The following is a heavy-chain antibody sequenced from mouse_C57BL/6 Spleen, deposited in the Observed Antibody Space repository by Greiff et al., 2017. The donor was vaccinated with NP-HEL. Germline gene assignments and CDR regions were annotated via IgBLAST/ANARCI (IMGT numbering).Heavy chain of an antibody. D-gene: IGHD3-3*01. V-gene: IGHV1-42*01. CDR3: ARGGDAYALED. Sequence: EVQLQQSGPELVKPGASVKISCKASGYSFTGYYMNWVKQSPEKSLEWIGEINPSTGGTTYNQKFKGKATLTVDKSSSTAYMQLKSLTSEDSAVYGCARGGDAYALEDWGQGTSVTVSS. CDR1: GYSFTGYY. J-gene: IGHJ4*01. CDR2: INPSTGGT.